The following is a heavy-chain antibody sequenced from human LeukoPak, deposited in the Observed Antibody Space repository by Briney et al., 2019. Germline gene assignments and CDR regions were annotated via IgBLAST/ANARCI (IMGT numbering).Heavy chain of an antibody. CDR2: IWYDGSNK. J-gene: IGHJ4*02. CDR1: GFTFSSYG. CDR3: ARLRSGWRSTIDY. D-gene: IGHD6-19*01. Sequence: GRSLRLSCAASGFTFSSYGMHWVRQAPGKGLEWVAVIWYDGSNKYYADSVKGRFTISRDNSKNTLYLQMNSLRAEDTAVYYCARLRSGWRSTIDYWGQGTLVTVSS. V-gene: IGHV3-33*08.